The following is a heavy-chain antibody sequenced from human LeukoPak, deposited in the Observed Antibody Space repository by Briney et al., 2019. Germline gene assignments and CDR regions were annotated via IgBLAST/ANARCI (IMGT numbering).Heavy chain of an antibody. V-gene: IGHV3-66*02. D-gene: IGHD4-17*01. J-gene: IGHJ4*02. CDR3: ARDVIDYGDSGAYFDY. CDR2: IYSGGST. CDR1: EFSVGSNY. Sequence: PGGSLRLSCAASEFSVGSNYMTWVRQAPGKGLEWVSLIYSGGSTYYADSVQGRFIISRDNSKNTLFLQMNSLRGEDTAVYYCARDVIDYGDSGAYFDYWGQGTLVTVSS.